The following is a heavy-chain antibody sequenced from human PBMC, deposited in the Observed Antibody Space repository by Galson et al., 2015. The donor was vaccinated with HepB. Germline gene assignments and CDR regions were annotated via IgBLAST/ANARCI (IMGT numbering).Heavy chain of an antibody. CDR2: ISSTGTTM. J-gene: IGHJ2*01. D-gene: IGHD3-10*01. V-gene: IGHV3-48*02. Sequence: SLRLSCAASGFTFSSYTMNWVRQAPGKGLESVSYISSTGTTMYYADSAKGRFTISRDNAQNSLYLQMNSLRDEDTAVYYCARVYFGSGSSPAYWYFDLWGRGALVTVSS. CDR3: ARVYFGSGSSPAYWYFDL. CDR1: GFTFSSYT.